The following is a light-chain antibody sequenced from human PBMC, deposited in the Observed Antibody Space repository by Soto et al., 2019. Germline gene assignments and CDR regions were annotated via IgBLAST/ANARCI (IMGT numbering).Light chain of an antibody. J-gene: IGKJ1*01. CDR3: QQRSNWPRT. Sequence: EIVLTQSPATLSLSPGERATLSCRASQSVSSYLAWYQQKPGQAPRLLIYDASNRATGIPARFSGSGSGTDFTLTISGLEPEDFAVYYCQQRSNWPRTFGQGTKVDI. V-gene: IGKV3-11*01. CDR1: QSVSSY. CDR2: DAS.